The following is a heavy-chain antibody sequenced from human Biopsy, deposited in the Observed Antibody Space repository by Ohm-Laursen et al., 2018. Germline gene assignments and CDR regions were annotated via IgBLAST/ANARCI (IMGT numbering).Heavy chain of an antibody. J-gene: IGHJ2*01. Sequence: GTLSLTCIVSGDSISSYYWSWIRQPPGKGLRWIGYVYYTGSTDYNPSLQSRVTISVDTSKNHFSLRLRSVTPADTAIYYCARDRGYYSDRTVPGYFDLWGRGTLVTVSS. D-gene: IGHD3-22*01. V-gene: IGHV4-59*01. CDR3: ARDRGYYSDRTVPGYFDL. CDR2: VYYTGST. CDR1: GDSISSYY.